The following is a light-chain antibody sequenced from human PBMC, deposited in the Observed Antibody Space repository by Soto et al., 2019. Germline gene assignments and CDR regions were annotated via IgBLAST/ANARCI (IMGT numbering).Light chain of an antibody. J-gene: IGKJ5*01. V-gene: IGKV3-11*01. CDR3: QQHGNWPLT. CDR1: QSVTRH. Sequence: EIVLTQSPATLSLSPGEGATLSCRASQSVTRHLAWDQQKPGQAPRLLIHGASNRATGIPARFSGTGSETDFTLTISSLEPEDFAVYYCQQHGNWPLTFGQGTRLEI. CDR2: GAS.